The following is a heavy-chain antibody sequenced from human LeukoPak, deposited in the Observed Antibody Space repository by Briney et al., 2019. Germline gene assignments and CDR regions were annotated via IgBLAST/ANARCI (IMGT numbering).Heavy chain of an antibody. CDR3: ARAYYYDSGGLGY. D-gene: IGHD3-22*01. Sequence: GWSLRLSCAASGFTFSSYAMSLVRQAPGKGLEWVSVIYSGGSTYYADSVKGRFTISRDNSKNTLYLQMNSLRAEDTAVYYCARAYYYDSGGLGYWGQGTLVTVSS. J-gene: IGHJ4*02. CDR2: IYSGGST. V-gene: IGHV3-53*01. CDR1: GFTFSSYA.